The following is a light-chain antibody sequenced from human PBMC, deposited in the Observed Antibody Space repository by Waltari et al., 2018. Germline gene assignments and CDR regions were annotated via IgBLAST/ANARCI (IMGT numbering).Light chain of an antibody. Sequence: QSVLTQPPSVSAAPGQKVTIPCSGSSSNIANNYVSWYQQLPGTAPKLFIYENNKRPSGIPDRFSGSKSGTSATLGITGLQTGDEADYYCGTWDTSLSALIFGGGTKLTVL. CDR1: SSNIANNY. V-gene: IGLV1-51*02. CDR3: GTWDTSLSALI. CDR2: ENN. J-gene: IGLJ2*01.